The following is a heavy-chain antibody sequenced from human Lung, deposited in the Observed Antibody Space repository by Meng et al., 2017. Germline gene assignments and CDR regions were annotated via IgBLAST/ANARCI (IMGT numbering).Heavy chain of an antibody. J-gene: IGHJ4*02. CDR3: ARGPTTMAHDFDY. CDR2: INHSGST. CDR1: GGSFSDYY. V-gene: IGHV4-34*01. D-gene: IGHD4-11*01. Sequence: QVQLQQWGAGLLKPSEPLSLTCVVSGGSFSDYYWSWIRQSPGKGLEWIGEINHSGSTNYNPSLESRATISVDTSQNNLSLKLSSVTAADSAVYYCARGPTTMAHDFDYWGQGTLVTVSS.